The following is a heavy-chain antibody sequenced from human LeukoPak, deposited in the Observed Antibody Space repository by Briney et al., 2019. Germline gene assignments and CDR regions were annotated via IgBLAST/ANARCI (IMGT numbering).Heavy chain of an antibody. CDR2: IYHSGST. Sequence: SETLPLTCAVSGYSISSGYYWGWIRQPPGKGLEWIGSIYHSGSTYYNPSLKSRVTILVDTSKNQFSLKLSSVTAADTAVYYCARGSHYYYGMDVWGKGTTVTVSS. J-gene: IGHJ6*04. V-gene: IGHV4-38-2*01. CDR3: ARGSHYYYGMDV. CDR1: GYSISSGYY.